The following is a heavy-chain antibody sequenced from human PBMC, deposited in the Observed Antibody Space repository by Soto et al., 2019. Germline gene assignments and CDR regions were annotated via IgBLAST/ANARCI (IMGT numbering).Heavy chain of an antibody. V-gene: IGHV4-39*01. Sequence: QLQLQESGPGLVKPSETLSLTCTVSGGSISSSSYYWGWIRQPPGKGLEWIGSIYYSGSTYYNPSLKSRVTISVDTSKNQFSLKLSSVTAADTAVYYCARQPLIFGYYFDYWGQGTLVTVSS. D-gene: IGHD3-10*02. CDR2: IYYSGST. J-gene: IGHJ4*02. CDR1: GGSISSSSYY. CDR3: ARQPLIFGYYFDY.